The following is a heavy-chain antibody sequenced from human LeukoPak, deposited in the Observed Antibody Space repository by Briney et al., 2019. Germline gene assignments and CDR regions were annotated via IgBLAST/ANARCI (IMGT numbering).Heavy chain of an antibody. V-gene: IGHV4-39*07. D-gene: IGHD3-22*01. CDR1: GFTFSTYD. Sequence: GSLRLSCAASGFTFSTYDMTWVRQPPGKGLEWMGSIYYSGSTYYNPYLKSRVTISVDKSKNQFSLKLSSVTAADTAVYYCARDLTDYYELDYWGQGTLVTVSS. CDR2: IYYSGST. CDR3: ARDLTDYYELDY. J-gene: IGHJ4*02.